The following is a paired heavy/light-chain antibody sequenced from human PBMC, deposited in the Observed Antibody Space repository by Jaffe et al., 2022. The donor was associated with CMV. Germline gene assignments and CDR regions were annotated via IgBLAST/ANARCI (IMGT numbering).Light chain of an antibody. CDR3: AAWDDSLNGL. V-gene: IGLV1-44*01. Sequence: QSVLTQPPSASGTPGQRVTISCSGSSSNIGSNTVTWYQQLPGTAPKLLIYSNNQRPSGVPDRFSGSKSGTSASLAISGLQSEDEAEYYCAAWDDSLNGLFGGGTKLTVL. CDR1: SSNIGSNT. J-gene: IGLJ2*01. CDR2: SNN.
Heavy chain of an antibody. Sequence: EVQLVQSGGEVKKSGESLKISCKSSGYSFTSYWIAWVRQMPGKGLEWMGIIYPVNSDTRYSPSFEGQVTISADKSISTAYLQWSSLKASDTAMYYCARHTTGTTAYDYYYYMDVWGKGTTVIVSS. CDR2: IYPVNSDT. D-gene: IGHD1-1*01. CDR1: GYSFTSYW. J-gene: IGHJ6*03. V-gene: IGHV5-51*01. CDR3: ARHTTGTTAYDYYYYMDV.